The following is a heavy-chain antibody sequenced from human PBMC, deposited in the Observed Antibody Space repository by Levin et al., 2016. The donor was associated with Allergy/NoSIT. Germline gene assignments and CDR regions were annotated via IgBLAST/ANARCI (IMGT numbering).Heavy chain of an antibody. Sequence: WIRQPPGKGLELVSYVTRHTSDSSTYYTDSVKGRFTVSRDNGRRSLYLQLTNLRAEDTGIYYCARVADVFSLRLDLWGQGMVVTVSS. CDR2: VTRHTSDSST. V-gene: IGHV3-11*04. J-gene: IGHJ4*02. D-gene: IGHD6-19*01. CDR3: ARVADVFSLRLDL.